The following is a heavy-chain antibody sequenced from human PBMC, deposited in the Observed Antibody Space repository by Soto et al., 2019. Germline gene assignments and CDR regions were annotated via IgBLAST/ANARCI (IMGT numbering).Heavy chain of an antibody. J-gene: IGHJ5*02. CDR1: GGSFSGYY. D-gene: IGHD3-10*01. V-gene: IGHV4-34*01. CDR3: ARVGWTMVRGVITNWFDP. CDR2: INHSGST. Sequence: SETLSLTCAVYGGSFSGYYWSWIRQPPGKGLEWIGEINHSGSTNYNPSLKSRVTISVDTSKNQFSLKLSSVTAADTAVYYCARVGWTMVRGVITNWFDPWGQGTLVTVSS.